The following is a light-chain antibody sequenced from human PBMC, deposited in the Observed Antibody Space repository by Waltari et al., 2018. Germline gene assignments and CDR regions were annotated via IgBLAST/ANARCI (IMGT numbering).Light chain of an antibody. J-gene: IGLJ1*01. CDR2: EGS. CDR3: CSYAGSTTFYV. CDR1: SSDAGIYNF. Sequence: QSALTQPASVSGSPGQSITISCTRNSSDAGIYNFVSWYQQHPGKAPKLMIYEGSKRPSGVSNRFSGSKSGNTASLTISGLQAEDEADYYCCSYAGSTTFYVFGTETKVTVV. V-gene: IGLV2-23*01.